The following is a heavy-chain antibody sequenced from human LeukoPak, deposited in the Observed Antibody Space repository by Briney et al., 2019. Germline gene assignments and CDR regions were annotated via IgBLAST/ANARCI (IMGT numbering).Heavy chain of an antibody. CDR1: GFTFSSYA. CDR2: ILNDGSNE. V-gene: IGHV3-30-3*01. Sequence: GGSLRLSCAASGFTFSSYAIHWARQAPGKGLEWVAVILNDGSNEFYADSVRGRFTISRDNSKNTLWLQMNSLTAEDTAVYYCARGEFNGLDYWGQGILVTVSS. D-gene: IGHD2-8*01. CDR3: ARGEFNGLDY. J-gene: IGHJ4*02.